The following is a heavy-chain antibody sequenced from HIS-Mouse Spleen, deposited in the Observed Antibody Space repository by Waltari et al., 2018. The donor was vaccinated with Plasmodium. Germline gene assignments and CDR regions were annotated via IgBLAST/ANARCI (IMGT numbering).Heavy chain of an antibody. Sequence: PGLEKPSETLSLTCTVSGGSISSYYWSWIRQPPGKGLEWIGYIYYSGSTNYNPSLKSRVTISVDTSKNQFSRKRSSVTAADTAVYYCARLRYSYGYFDYWGQGTLVTVSS. D-gene: IGHD5-18*01. CDR1: GGSISSYY. CDR3: ARLRYSYGYFDY. CDR2: IYYSGST. V-gene: IGHV4-59*08. J-gene: IGHJ4*02.